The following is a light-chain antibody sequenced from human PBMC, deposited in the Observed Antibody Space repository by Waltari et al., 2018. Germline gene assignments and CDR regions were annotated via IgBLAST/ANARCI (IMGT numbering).Light chain of an antibody. J-gene: IGKJ2*01. Sequence: EIVLTQSPATLSLSPGERATLSCRASQSVSSYLAWYQQKPGQAPRPLIYDASNRATGIPARFSASGSGTDFTLTLSSLEPEDFAVYYCQQRSSWPYTFGQGTKLEIK. CDR1: QSVSSY. CDR3: QQRSSWPYT. V-gene: IGKV3-11*01. CDR2: DAS.